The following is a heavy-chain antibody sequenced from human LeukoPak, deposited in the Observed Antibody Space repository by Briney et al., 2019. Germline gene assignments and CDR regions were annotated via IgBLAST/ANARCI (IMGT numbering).Heavy chain of an antibody. CDR1: GYTFTSYD. D-gene: IGHD3-9*01. Sequence: ASVKVSCKASGYTFTSYDINWVRQAAGQGLEWMGWMNPNSGNTGYAQKFQGRVTMTRNTSISTAYMELSSLRSEDTAVYYCARGTYYDILTGYLSRTENYYYYYYMDVWGKGTTVTISS. V-gene: IGHV1-8*01. CDR2: MNPNSGNT. J-gene: IGHJ6*03. CDR3: ARGTYYDILTGYLSRTENYYYYYYMDV.